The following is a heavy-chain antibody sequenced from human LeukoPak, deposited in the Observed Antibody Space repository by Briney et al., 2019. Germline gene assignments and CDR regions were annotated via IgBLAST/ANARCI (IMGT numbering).Heavy chain of an antibody. CDR3: ARHAVTTFRFRTYNHYYMVV. CDR2: IKQDGDEK. V-gene: IGHV3-7*01. Sequence: PGGSLRLSCAASGFTLSSSWMSCVRQAPGKGPEWVANIKQDGDEKYYVDSVKGRFTISRDNAKNSLYLQMNSLRAEDTAVYYCARHAVTTFRFRTYNHYYMVVLRRGTTVTVSS. J-gene: IGHJ6*03. CDR1: GFTLSSSW. D-gene: IGHD4-17*01.